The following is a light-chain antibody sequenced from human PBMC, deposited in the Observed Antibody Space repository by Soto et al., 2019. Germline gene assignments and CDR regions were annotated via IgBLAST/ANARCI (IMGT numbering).Light chain of an antibody. Sequence: EIVLTQSPATLSLSPGERAALSCRASQSLNSNYLAWYQQKPGQAPRLLIYGASNRATGIPDRFSGSGSGTDFTLTISRLEPEDFAVYYCQQRSNWLFTFGQGTRLEIK. V-gene: IGKV3D-20*02. CDR2: GAS. J-gene: IGKJ5*01. CDR1: QSLNSNY. CDR3: QQRSNWLFT.